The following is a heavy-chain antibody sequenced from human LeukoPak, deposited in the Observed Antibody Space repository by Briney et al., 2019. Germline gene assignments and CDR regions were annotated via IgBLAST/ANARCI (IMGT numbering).Heavy chain of an antibody. CDR2: ITWNSDDM. D-gene: IGHD1-1*01. CDR3: TRVTSWRTGFDY. J-gene: IGHJ4*02. Sequence: PGGSLRLSCAASGSSFEAYGMYWVRQAPGKGLAWVSGITWNSDDMAYADSVKGRFTISRDNAKNFLYLQMNSLTVEDTALYYCTRVTSWRTGFDYWGQGTLVTVSS. V-gene: IGHV3-9*01. CDR1: GSSFEAYG.